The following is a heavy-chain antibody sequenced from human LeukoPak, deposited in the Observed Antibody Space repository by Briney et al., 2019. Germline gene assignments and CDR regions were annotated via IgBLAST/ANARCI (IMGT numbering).Heavy chain of an antibody. D-gene: IGHD3-16*02. J-gene: IGHJ3*02. V-gene: IGHV3-30*03. CDR1: GFTFNNYG. CDR2: IAYHGTVT. Sequence: PGRSLRLSCTASGFTFNNYGMHWVRQAPGKGLEWVAVIAYHGTVTYYADSVKGRFTISRHNSKNTLYLQMNSLRAEDTAVYYCARDGDLSTRWGPNAFDIWGQGTMVTVSS. CDR3: ARDGDLSTRWGPNAFDI.